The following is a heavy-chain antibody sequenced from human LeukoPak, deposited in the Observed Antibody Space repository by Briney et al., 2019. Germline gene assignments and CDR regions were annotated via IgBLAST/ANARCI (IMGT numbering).Heavy chain of an antibody. CDR3: ARAWGSSSDFDY. V-gene: IGHV3-21*01. Sequence: GGSLRLSCAASGFTFSTYNMNWVRQAPGKGLEWVSSISGSSSYIYYADSMKGRFTISRDNAKNTPYLQMNSLRAEDTAVYYCARAWGSSSDFDYWGQGTLVTVSS. D-gene: IGHD6-6*01. CDR2: ISGSSSYI. CDR1: GFTFSTYN. J-gene: IGHJ4*02.